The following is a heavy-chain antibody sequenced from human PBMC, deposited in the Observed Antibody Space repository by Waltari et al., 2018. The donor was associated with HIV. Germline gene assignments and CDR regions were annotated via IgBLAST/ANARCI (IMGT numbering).Heavy chain of an antibody. V-gene: IGHV5-51*03. J-gene: IGHJ1*01. CDR2: IYPGDSDT. CDR1: GYSFTSYW. Sequence: EVQLVQSGAEVKKPGESLKISCKGSGYSFTSYWIGWVRQMPGKGLEWMGIIYPGDSDTRYSPSFQGQVTISADKSISTAYRQWSSLKASDTAMYYCARTPRGYSYGKGYFQHWGQGTLVTVSS. D-gene: IGHD5-18*01. CDR3: ARTPRGYSYGKGYFQH.